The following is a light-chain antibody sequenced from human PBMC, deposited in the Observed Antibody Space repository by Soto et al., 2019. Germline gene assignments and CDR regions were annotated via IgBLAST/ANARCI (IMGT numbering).Light chain of an antibody. CDR2: EVN. Sequence: QSALTQPASVSASPGQSITISCTGTSSDVGAYNYVSWYQQHPGKAPKLMMYEVNNRPSGVSNRFSGSKSGSTASLTISGLQAEYEAEYYCSSYTSSSTLAYVFGTGTKLTVL. V-gene: IGLV2-14*01. CDR3: SSYTSSSTLAYV. J-gene: IGLJ1*01. CDR1: SSDVGAYNY.